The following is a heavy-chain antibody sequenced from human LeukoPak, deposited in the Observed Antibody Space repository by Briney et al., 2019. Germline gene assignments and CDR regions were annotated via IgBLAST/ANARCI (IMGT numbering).Heavy chain of an antibody. V-gene: IGHV4-61*01. CDR2: VYYSGST. CDR1: GGSISGSSYY. Sequence: SETLSLTCTVSGGSISGSSYYWGWIRQPPGKGLEWIGYVYYSGSTNYNPSLKSRVTISVDTSKNQFSLKLSSVTAADTAVYYCAREGDAFDIWGQGTMVTVSS. CDR3: AREGDAFDI. J-gene: IGHJ3*02.